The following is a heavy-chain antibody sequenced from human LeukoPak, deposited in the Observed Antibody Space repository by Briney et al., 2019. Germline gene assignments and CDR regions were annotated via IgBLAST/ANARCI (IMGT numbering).Heavy chain of an antibody. CDR1: GGSISSGSYY. V-gene: IGHV4-61*02. CDR3: ASVGIAMVLDY. CDR2: IYTSGST. D-gene: IGHD5-18*01. Sequence: SQTLSLTCTVSGGSISSGSYYWSWIRQPAGKGLEWIGRIYTSGSTNYNPSLKSRVTISVDTSKNQFSLKLSSVTAADTAVYYCASVGIAMVLDYWGQGTLVTVSS. J-gene: IGHJ4*02.